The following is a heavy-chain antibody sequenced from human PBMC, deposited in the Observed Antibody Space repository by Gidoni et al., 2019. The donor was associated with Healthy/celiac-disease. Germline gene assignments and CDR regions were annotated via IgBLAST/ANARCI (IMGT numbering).Heavy chain of an antibody. CDR1: GYTFTGYY. CDR3: ARGPKYKSIVATGGRYYFDY. D-gene: IGHD5-12*01. Sequence: QVQLVQSGAEVKKPGASVKVYCKASGYTFTGYYMHWVRQAPGQGLEWMGWINPNSGGTNYAQKFQGRVTMTRDTSISTAYMELSRLRSDDSAVYYCARGPKYKSIVATGGRYYFDYWGQGTLVTVSS. V-gene: IGHV1-2*02. J-gene: IGHJ4*02. CDR2: INPNSGGT.